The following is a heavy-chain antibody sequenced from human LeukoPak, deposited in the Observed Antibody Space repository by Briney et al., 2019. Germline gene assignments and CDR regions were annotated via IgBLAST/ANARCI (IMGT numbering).Heavy chain of an antibody. CDR3: ARRPDTYDFWSGYYVDY. CDR1: GYTFPSYG. V-gene: IGHV1-18*01. J-gene: IGHJ4*02. CDR2: ISAYNGNT. Sequence: GASVKVSCKASGYTFPSYGISWVRQAPGQGLEWMGWISAYNGNTNYAQKLQGRVTMTTDTSTSTAYMELRSLRSDDTAVYYCARRPDTYDFWSGYYVDYWGQGTLVTVSS. D-gene: IGHD3-3*01.